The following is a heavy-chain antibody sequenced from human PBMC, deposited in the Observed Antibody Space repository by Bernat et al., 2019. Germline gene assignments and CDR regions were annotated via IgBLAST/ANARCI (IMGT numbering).Heavy chain of an antibody. CDR2: IIPIFGTA. CDR1: GGTFSSYA. D-gene: IGHD1-26*01. J-gene: IGHJ4*02. Sequence: QVQLVQSGAEVKKPGSSVKVSCKASGGTFSSYAISWVRQAPGQGLEWMGGIIPIFGTANYAQKFQGRVTITADESTSTAYMELSSLRSEDTAVYYCARVDSGSYRNLRYDYFDYWGQGTLVTVSS. CDR3: ARVDSGSYRNLRYDYFDY. V-gene: IGHV1-69*01.